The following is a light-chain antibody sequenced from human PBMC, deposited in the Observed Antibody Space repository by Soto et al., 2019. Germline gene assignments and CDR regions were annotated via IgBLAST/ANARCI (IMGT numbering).Light chain of an antibody. Sequence: DIQMTQSPSSLSSSVGDRVTITCQACQYIRNYLNWYQQKTGKAPELLIYDASNLEPGVPSRFSGSRSETDFTFTINSLQTEDIATYYFQQYHNFPRTFGQGTKAEIK. CDR2: DAS. CDR3: QQYHNFPRT. CDR1: QYIRNY. J-gene: IGKJ1*01. V-gene: IGKV1-33*01.